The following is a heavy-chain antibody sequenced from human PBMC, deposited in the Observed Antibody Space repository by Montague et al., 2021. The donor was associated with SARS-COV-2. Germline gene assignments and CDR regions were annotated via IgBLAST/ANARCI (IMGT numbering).Heavy chain of an antibody. CDR2: IYYSGTT. CDR3: ARPLVRGVPKAFDI. J-gene: IGHJ3*02. CDR1: GGSITRNYY. D-gene: IGHD3-10*01. V-gene: IGHV4-39*01. Sequence: ETLSLTCTVSGGSITRNYYWGWIRQPPGKGLEWVGNIYYSGTTXXNPXXXSRVAISVDASKNQFSLNLTSVTAADTAVYYCARPLVRGVPKAFDIWGQGALVIVS.